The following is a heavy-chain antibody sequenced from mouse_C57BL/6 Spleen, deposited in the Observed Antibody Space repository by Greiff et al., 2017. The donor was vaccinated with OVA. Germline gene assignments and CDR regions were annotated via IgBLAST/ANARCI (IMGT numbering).Heavy chain of an antibody. J-gene: IGHJ2*01. Sequence: VQLQQPGAELVKPGASVKLSCKASGYTFTSYWMHWVKQRPGQGLEWIGMIHPNSGSTNYNEKFKSKATLTVDKSSSTAYMQLSSLTSEDSAVYYCARGGRVVATTTNYFDYWGQGTTLTVSS. D-gene: IGHD1-1*01. CDR2: IHPNSGST. CDR3: ARGGRVVATTTNYFDY. V-gene: IGHV1-64*01. CDR1: GYTFTSYW.